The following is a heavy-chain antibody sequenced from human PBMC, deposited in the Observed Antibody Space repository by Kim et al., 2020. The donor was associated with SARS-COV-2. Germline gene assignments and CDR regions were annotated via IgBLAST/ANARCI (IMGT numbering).Heavy chain of an antibody. CDR3: ARQDSLVGGILLC. Sequence: GGSLRLSCATSGFTFSTSLMHWVRQAPGKGLDWVAVIWYDGSNKYYGDSVMGRFTISRDNSKNTLYLQMNSLRADDTAIYYCARQDSLVGGILLCWGQ. D-gene: IGHD3-16*01. CDR1: GFTFSTSL. V-gene: IGHV3-33*01. J-gene: IGHJ1*01. CDR2: IWYDGSNK.